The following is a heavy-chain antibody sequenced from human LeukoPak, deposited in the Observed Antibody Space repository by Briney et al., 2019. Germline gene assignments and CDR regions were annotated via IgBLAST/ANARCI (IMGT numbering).Heavy chain of an antibody. CDR2: IKQDGSEE. Sequence: GGSLRLSCAASGFTLSSYWMSWVRQAPGKGLEWVANIKQDGSEEYYVDSVKGRFTISRDNAKNPLFLQMNSLRVEDTALYYCARWDSGSYYGIGDWGQGTLVTVSS. CDR3: ARWDSGSYYGIGD. D-gene: IGHD1-26*01. V-gene: IGHV3-7*01. CDR1: GFTLSSYW. J-gene: IGHJ4*02.